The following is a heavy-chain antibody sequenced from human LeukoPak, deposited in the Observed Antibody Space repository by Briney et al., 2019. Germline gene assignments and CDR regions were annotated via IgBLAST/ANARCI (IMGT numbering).Heavy chain of an antibody. Sequence: GGSLRLSCAASGFTFSSYAMSWVRQAPGKGLEWVSAISGSGGSTYYADSVKGRFTISRDNAKNSLYLQMNSLRAEDTAVYYCARLPGYYDSRGNFYWGQGTLVTVSS. V-gene: IGHV3-23*01. D-gene: IGHD3-22*01. CDR3: ARLPGYYDSRGNFY. J-gene: IGHJ4*02. CDR1: GFTFSSYA. CDR2: ISGSGGST.